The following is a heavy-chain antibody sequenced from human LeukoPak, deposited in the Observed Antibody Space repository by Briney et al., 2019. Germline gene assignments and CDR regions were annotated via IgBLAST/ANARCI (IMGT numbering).Heavy chain of an antibody. CDR3: AKDQYYYVLNDAFDI. D-gene: IGHD3-10*02. CDR1: GFTFDDYA. J-gene: IGHJ3*02. CDR2: ISASGGST. V-gene: IGHV3-23*01. Sequence: PGRSLRLSCAASGFTFDDYATHWVRQAPGKGLEWVSTISASGGSTFYADSVKGRFTISRDTSKNTLSLQMNSLRAEDTAVYYCAKDQYYYVLNDAFDIWGQGTRVTVSS.